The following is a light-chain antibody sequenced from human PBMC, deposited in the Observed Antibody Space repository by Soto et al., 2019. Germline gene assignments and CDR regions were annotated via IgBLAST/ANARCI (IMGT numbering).Light chain of an antibody. V-gene: IGLV1-40*01. Sequence: QSVLTQPPSVSGAPGQRVTIFCTGSSSNIGAGYDVHWYQRLPGTAPKLLIYGNSNRPSGVPDRFSGSKSGTSASLAITGLQAEDEADYYCQSYDSSLSGYVFGIGTKLTVL. CDR3: QSYDSSLSGYV. CDR1: SSNIGAGYD. J-gene: IGLJ1*01. CDR2: GNS.